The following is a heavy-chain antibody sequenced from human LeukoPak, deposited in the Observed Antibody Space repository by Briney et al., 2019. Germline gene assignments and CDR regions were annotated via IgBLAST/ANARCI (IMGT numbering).Heavy chain of an antibody. D-gene: IGHD6-6*01. J-gene: IGHJ5*02. CDR2: VSGTGGRT. Sequence: GGSLGLSCAASGFTFSTYAMSWVRQAPGKGLEWVSVVSGTGGRTYYADSVKGRFTISRDNSKNTLYLQMNSLRAEDTALYYCVKASSSSPQYNWFDAWGQGTLVTVSS. CDR3: VKASSSSPQYNWFDA. CDR1: GFTFSTYA. V-gene: IGHV3-23*01.